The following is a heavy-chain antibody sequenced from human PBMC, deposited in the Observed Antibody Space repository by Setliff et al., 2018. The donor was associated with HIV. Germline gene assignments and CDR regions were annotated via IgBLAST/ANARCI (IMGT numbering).Heavy chain of an antibody. J-gene: IGHJ6*02. CDR2: ISAYTGHT. Sequence: ASVKVSCKASGYSFIDYGISWVRQAPGQGPEWMGWISAYTGHTDYAPRLLGRVTMTTDTSTSTAYMELSSLRSEDTAVYYCARGGSGHYYYYYGMDVWGQGTTVTVSS. CDR3: ARGGSGHYYYYYGMDV. V-gene: IGHV1-18*01. D-gene: IGHD2-15*01. CDR1: GYSFIDYG.